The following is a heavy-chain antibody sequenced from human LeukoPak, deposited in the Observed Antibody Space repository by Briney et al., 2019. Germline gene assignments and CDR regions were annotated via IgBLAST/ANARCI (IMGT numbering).Heavy chain of an antibody. Sequence: ASVKVSCKASGYTFTGYYMHWVRQAPGQGLEWMGWMNPNSGGTNYAQKFQGRVTMTRDTSISTAYMELSRLRSDDTAVYYCARDLPSVWGSYRYRRRFDPWGQGTLVTVSS. CDR1: GYTFTGYY. V-gene: IGHV1-2*02. CDR3: ARDLPSVWGSYRYRRRFDP. J-gene: IGHJ5*02. CDR2: MNPNSGGT. D-gene: IGHD3-16*02.